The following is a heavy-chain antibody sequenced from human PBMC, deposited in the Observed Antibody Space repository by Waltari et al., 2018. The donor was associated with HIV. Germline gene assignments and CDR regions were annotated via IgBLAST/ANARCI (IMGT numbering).Heavy chain of an antibody. Sequence: EVQLVESGGGLVKPGGSLRLSCAASGFTFSNAWMSWVRQAPGKGLEWVGRIKSKTDGGTTDYAAPVKGRFTISRDDSKNTLYLQMNSLKTEDTAVYYCTTETGDRNWYFDLWGRGTLVTVSS. V-gene: IGHV3-15*01. CDR1: GFTFSNAW. J-gene: IGHJ2*01. CDR2: IKSKTDGGTT. CDR3: TTETGDRNWYFDL. D-gene: IGHD7-27*01.